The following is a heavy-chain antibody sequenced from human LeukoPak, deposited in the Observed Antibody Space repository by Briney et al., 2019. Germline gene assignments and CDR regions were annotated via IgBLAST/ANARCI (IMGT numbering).Heavy chain of an antibody. J-gene: IGHJ4*02. D-gene: IGHD5-18*01. V-gene: IGHV5-51*01. CDR1: GYSFTSYW. Sequence: NRGESLKTSCKGSGYSFTSYWIGWVRQMPGKGLEWMGIIYPGDSDTRYSPSFQGQVTISADKSISTAYLQWSSLKASDTAMYYCARHGPGDTYATDYWGQGTLVTVSS. CDR2: IYPGDSDT. CDR3: ARHGPGDTYATDY.